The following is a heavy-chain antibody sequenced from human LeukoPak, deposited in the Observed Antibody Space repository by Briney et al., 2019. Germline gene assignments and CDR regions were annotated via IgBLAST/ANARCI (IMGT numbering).Heavy chain of an antibody. V-gene: IGHV4-59*08. CDR1: GGSINSYY. J-gene: IGHJ3*02. Sequence: SETLSLTCTVSGGSINSYYWSWIRQPPGKGLEWIGYIYYSGSTNYNPSLKSRVTISVDTSKTQFSLKLSSVTAADTAVYYCARTIAAYDAFDIWGQGTMVTVSS. CDR2: IYYSGST. CDR3: ARTIAAYDAFDI. D-gene: IGHD6-25*01.